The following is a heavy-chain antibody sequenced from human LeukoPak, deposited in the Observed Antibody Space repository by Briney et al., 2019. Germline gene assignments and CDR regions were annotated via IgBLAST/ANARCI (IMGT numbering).Heavy chain of an antibody. Sequence: PSETLSLTCTVSGGSISKYYWSWIRQPPGKGLEWIGYIYYSGNTIYNPSLKSRVAISVDPSKNQFSLKLSSVTTADTAVYYCARANGYYDSAGAYYFDYWGQGTLVTVSS. V-gene: IGHV4-59*01. CDR2: IYYSGNT. CDR1: GGSISKYY. D-gene: IGHD3-22*01. CDR3: ARANGYYDSAGAYYFDY. J-gene: IGHJ4*02.